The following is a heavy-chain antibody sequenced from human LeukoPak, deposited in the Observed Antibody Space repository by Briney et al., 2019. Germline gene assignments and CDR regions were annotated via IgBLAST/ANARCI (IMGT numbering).Heavy chain of an antibody. CDR1: GGSITSYY. D-gene: IGHD5-18*01. Sequence: TSETLSHTCTVSGGSITSYYWSWVRQPPGKGLEWIGYIYYSGSTNYNPSLKSRVTISVDTSKNQFSLKLSSVTAADTAVYYCASGYSYGHFDYWGQGTLVTVSS. V-gene: IGHV4-59*01. CDR2: IYYSGST. CDR3: ASGYSYGHFDY. J-gene: IGHJ4*02.